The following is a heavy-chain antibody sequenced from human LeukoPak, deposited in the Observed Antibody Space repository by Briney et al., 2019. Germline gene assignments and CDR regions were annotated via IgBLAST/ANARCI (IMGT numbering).Heavy chain of an antibody. J-gene: IGHJ2*01. CDR3: ARGVDL. V-gene: IGHV4-34*01. CDR2: ITHSGSP. CDR1: SGSLSGYY. Sequence: SDTLSLTCGVSSGSLSGYYWRWIRQPPGGGLEWLGEITHSGSPNYNPSLKSRVTISGDTSKKQFSLNLTSVTAADTGVYYCARGVDLWGRGTPVSGSS.